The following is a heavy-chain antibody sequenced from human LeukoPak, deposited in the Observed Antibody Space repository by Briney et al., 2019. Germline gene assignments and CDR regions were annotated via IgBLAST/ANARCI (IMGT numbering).Heavy chain of an antibody. CDR1: GFTFSDYW. Sequence: PGGSLRLSCAASGFTFSDYWMHWVRQAPGKGLVWVSRVYSDGRSTTYADSVKGRFTISRDNAKNTLDLQMNSLRAEDTAVYYCARGGIQAAFDIWGQGTMVTVSS. CDR3: ARGGIQAAFDI. J-gene: IGHJ3*02. D-gene: IGHD6-25*01. CDR2: VYSDGRST. V-gene: IGHV3-74*01.